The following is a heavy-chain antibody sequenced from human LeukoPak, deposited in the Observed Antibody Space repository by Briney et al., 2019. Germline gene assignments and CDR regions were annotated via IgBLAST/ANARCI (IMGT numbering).Heavy chain of an antibody. D-gene: IGHD3-22*01. CDR2: ISWNSGSM. CDR1: GFSFDEYA. V-gene: IGHV3-9*01. Sequence: PGRSLRLSCAASGFSFDEYAMHWVRQAPGKGLEWVSGISWNSGSMVYADSVKGRFTISRDNAKNSLYLQMSSLRAEDTAVYYCARDTYDSSGYYAHLDYWGQGTLVTVSS. J-gene: IGHJ4*02. CDR3: ARDTYDSSGYYAHLDY.